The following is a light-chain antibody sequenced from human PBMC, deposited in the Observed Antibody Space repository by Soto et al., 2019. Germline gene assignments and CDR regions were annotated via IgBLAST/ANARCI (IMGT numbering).Light chain of an antibody. CDR2: GAS. CDR3: QQYNNWPLT. J-gene: IGKJ3*01. V-gene: IGKV3-15*01. CDR1: QSVSSN. Sequence: EIVMTQSPATLSVSPGERATLSCRASQSVSSNLAWYQQKPGQAPRLLIYGASTRATGIPARFSGSGSGTEFTLTISSLPSEDFAVYYWQQYNNWPLTFGPGTKVDIK.